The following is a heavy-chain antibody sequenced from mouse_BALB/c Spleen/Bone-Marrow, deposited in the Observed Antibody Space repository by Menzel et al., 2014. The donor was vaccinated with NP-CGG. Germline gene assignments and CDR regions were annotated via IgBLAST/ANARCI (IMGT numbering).Heavy chain of an antibody. V-gene: IGHV4-1*02. CDR1: GFDFSRYW. Sequence: EVKLVESGGGLVQPGGSLKLSCAASGFDFSRYWMSWVRPAPGKGLEWIGEINPDSSTINYKPSLKDKFIISRDNAKNTLYLQMSKVRSEDTALYYCARLHYYGLSAYWGQGTLVTVSA. CDR3: ARLHYYGLSAY. J-gene: IGHJ3*01. CDR2: INPDSSTI. D-gene: IGHD1-2*01.